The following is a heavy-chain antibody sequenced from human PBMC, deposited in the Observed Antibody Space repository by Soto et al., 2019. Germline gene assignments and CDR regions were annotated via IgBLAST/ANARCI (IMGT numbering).Heavy chain of an antibody. CDR2: INHSGST. J-gene: IGHJ6*02. Sequence: SETLSLTCAVYGGSFSGYYWSWIRQPPGKGLEWIGEINHSGSTNYNPSLKSRVTISVDASKNQFSLKLSSVTAADTAVYYCARGRAWSYYGSGRYYYGMDVWGQGTTVTVSS. CDR1: GGSFSGYY. D-gene: IGHD3-10*01. V-gene: IGHV4-34*01. CDR3: ARGRAWSYYGSGRYYYGMDV.